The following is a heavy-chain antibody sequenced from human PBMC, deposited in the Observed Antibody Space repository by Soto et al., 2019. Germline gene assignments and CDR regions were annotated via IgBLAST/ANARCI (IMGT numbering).Heavy chain of an antibody. V-gene: IGHV1-58*01. D-gene: IGHD2-15*01. CDR2: ILVASAGT. J-gene: IGHJ3*01. Sequence: SLKVSCKVSGFTFGNSAGYRVRQARGLRLEWMGWILVASAGTDYAENVEERVTIARYMPTSTAYMDLSSPRPADTDVCFCVAAAKMIYTEAPYALDVCGQGTLV. CDR1: GFTFGNSA. CDR3: VAAAKMIYTEAPYALDV.